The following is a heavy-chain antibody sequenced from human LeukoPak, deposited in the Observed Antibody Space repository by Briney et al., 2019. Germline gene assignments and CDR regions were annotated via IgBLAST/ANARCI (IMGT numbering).Heavy chain of an antibody. CDR3: ARATWGYAFDI. CDR1: GGSISSYY. V-gene: IGHV4-59*01. Sequence: SETLSLTCTVSGGSISSYYWSWIRQPPGKGLEWIGYIYYSGSTNYNPSLKSRVTISLDMSKKHFSLKLTSVTAADTAVYFCARATWGYAFDIWGQGTVVTVSS. CDR2: IYYSGST. D-gene: IGHD3-16*01. J-gene: IGHJ3*02.